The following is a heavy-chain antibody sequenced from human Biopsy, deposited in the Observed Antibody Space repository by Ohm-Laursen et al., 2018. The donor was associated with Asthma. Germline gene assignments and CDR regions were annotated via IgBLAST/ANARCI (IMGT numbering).Heavy chain of an antibody. Sequence: GSLRLSCSASGFTVSTNGMSWVRQPPGKGLEWVSVIYSGGGTYYADSVKGRFTISRDSSKNTLFLQIDSLRAEDTAVYYCARQPIAEPGTTFYYYYGMDVWGQGTTVTVSS. CDR3: ARQPIAEPGTTFYYYYGMDV. CDR2: IYSGGGT. CDR1: GFTVSTNG. D-gene: IGHD6-13*01. V-gene: IGHV3-53*01. J-gene: IGHJ6*02.